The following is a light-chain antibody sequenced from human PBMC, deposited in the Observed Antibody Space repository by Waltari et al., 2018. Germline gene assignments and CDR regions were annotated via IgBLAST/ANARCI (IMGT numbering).Light chain of an antibody. V-gene: IGKV1-5*03. CDR3: QQYNTYSPGPT. CDR2: KAS. CDR1: QSILTW. J-gene: IGKJ4*01. Sequence: DIQMTQSPSTLSASVGDRVTITCRASQSILTWLAWYQQKPGKAPRLLMYKASSLQSGVPPRFSGSGSGTDFTLTISSLQPDDFATYYCQQYNTYSPGPTFGGGTKVEIK.